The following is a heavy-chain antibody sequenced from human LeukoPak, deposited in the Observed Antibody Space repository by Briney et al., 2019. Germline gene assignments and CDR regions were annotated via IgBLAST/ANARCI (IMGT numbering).Heavy chain of an antibody. D-gene: IGHD1-26*01. V-gene: IGHV4-38-2*02. Sequence: PSETLSLTCTVSGYSISSDYYWGWIRQPPGKGLEWIGTIYHSGSASYNPSLKSRVAISVDTSKNQFSLKPSSVTAADTAVFYCARGVVVGAPIGYWGQGTLVTVSS. J-gene: IGHJ4*02. CDR3: ARGVVVGAPIGY. CDR2: IYHSGSA. CDR1: GYSISSDYY.